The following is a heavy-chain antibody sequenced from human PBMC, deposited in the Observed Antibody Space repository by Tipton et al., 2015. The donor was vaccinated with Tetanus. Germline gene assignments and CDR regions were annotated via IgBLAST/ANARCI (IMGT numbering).Heavy chain of an antibody. CDR2: ISGTGTTV. D-gene: IGHD3-3*01. CDR1: GFTFSSYN. V-gene: IGHV3-48*02. Sequence: SLRLSCAASGFTFSSYNMNWVRQAPGKGLEWVSHISGTGTTVDYADSVKGRFTISRDNAKNSLYLQMNSLRDEDTATYYCARDFRPIFGVAQPFDPWGQGILVTVSS. J-gene: IGHJ5*02. CDR3: ARDFRPIFGVAQPFDP.